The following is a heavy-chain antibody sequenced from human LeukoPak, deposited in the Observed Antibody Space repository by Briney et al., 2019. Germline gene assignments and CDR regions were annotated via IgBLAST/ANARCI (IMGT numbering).Heavy chain of an antibody. CDR3: ARSQNRARITIFGVVLPRDAFDI. V-gene: IGHV4-34*01. Sequence: SETLSLTCTVSGGSISSYYWSWIRQPPGKGLEWIGEINHSGSTNYNPSLKSRVTISVDTSKNQFSLKLSSVTAADTAVYYCARSQNRARITIFGVVLPRDAFDIWGQGTMVTVSS. CDR1: GGSISSYY. J-gene: IGHJ3*02. CDR2: INHSGST. D-gene: IGHD3-3*01.